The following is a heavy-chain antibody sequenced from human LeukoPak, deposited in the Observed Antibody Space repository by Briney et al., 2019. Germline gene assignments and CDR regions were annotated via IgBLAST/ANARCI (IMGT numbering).Heavy chain of an antibody. CDR1: GFTFSAYE. J-gene: IGHJ3*02. CDR3: ASQLGDASDI. V-gene: IGHV3-48*01. Sequence: GGSLRLPCAASGFTFSAYEMNWVRQAPGKGLEWVSYISSSSSTIYYADSVKGRFTISRDNGKNSLYLQMNSLRAEDTAVYYCASQLGDASDIWGQGTMVTVSS. CDR2: ISSSSSTI. D-gene: IGHD6-13*01.